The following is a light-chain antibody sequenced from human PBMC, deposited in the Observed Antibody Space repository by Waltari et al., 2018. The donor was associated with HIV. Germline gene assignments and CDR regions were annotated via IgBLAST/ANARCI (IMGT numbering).Light chain of an antibody. V-gene: IGKV1-5*03. CDR1: QNVSSW. J-gene: IGKJ1*01. CDR3: QQYTTFPWT. Sequence: DIQLTQSPSNLSASSGDSVTINCRASQNVSSWLAWYQQQSGKAPKLLIYKASALEFGVPSRFSGSGSGADFTLVISSLQPDDFATYYCQQYTTFPWTFGQGTKVEIK. CDR2: KAS.